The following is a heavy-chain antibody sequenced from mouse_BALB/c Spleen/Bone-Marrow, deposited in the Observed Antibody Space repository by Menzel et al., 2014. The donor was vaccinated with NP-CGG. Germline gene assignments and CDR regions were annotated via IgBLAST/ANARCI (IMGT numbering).Heavy chain of an antibody. D-gene: IGHD1-1*01. Sequence: QVQLKQSGAELVRPGASVKLSCKASGYTFTSYWINWVKQRPGQGLEWIGNIYPSDSYTNYNQKFKDKATLAVDKSSSTAYMQLSSPTSEDSAAYYCTREGYYGSSYVDYWGQGTTLTVSS. V-gene: IGHV1-69*02. CDR1: GYTFTSYW. CDR3: TREGYYGSSYVDY. CDR2: IYPSDSYT. J-gene: IGHJ2*01.